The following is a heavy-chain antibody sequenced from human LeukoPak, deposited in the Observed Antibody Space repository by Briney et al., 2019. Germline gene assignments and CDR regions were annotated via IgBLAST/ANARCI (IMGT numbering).Heavy chain of an antibody. V-gene: IGHV3-64*01. CDR1: GFTFSSYA. CDR3: ARVLAVAGPYGVGVDS. Sequence: PGGSLRLSCAAFGFTFSSYAMHWVRQAPGKGLKYVSAISGKGGSTYYANSVEGRFTISRDNSKNTLYLQMDNLRPDDMAVYYCARVLAVAGPYGVGVDSWGQGTLVTVSS. J-gene: IGHJ4*02. D-gene: IGHD6-19*01. CDR2: ISGKGGST.